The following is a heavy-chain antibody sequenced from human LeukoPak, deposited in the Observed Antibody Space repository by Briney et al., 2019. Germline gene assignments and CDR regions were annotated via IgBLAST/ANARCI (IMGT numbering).Heavy chain of an antibody. J-gene: IGHJ3*02. CDR3: ARNILFAFDI. CDR1: GFTFNKYA. Sequence: TGGSLRLSCSASGFTFNKYALHWVRQAPGKGLEWVSIIYNDGSTYYADSMKGRFTISRDNSKNTLYLQVNSLRAEDTAMYYCARNILFAFDIWGQGTMVTVSS. CDR2: IYNDGST. V-gene: IGHV3-53*01.